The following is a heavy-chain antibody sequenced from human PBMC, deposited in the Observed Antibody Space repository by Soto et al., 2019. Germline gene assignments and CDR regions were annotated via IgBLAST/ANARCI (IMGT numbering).Heavy chain of an antibody. J-gene: IGHJ4*02. V-gene: IGHV3-23*01. CDR1: GFTFSSCV. D-gene: IGHD6-13*01. CDR3: AKGLINGRWYAED. CDR2: ITDSGTGT. Sequence: EVHLLESGGGLVHTGESLRLSCGASGFTFSSCVMTWVRQAPGKGLEWVSCITDSGTGTYYADSVKGRVTISRDNSKNTMYLQMNNLRVEDTGVYYCAKGLINGRWYAEDWGQGTLVTVSS.